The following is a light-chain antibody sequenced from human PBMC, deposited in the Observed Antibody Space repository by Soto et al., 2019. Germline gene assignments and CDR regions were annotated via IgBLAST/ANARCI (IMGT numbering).Light chain of an antibody. Sequence: EIVWTQSPGTLSLSPGERANLSYRVSQSVTSSYLAWYQQKPGQAPRLLISRASSRATGIPDRFSGSGSGTDFTLTISRLEPEDFAVYYCQQYSTSRLTFGGGTQVEIK. CDR3: QQYSTSRLT. CDR2: RAS. J-gene: IGKJ4*01. CDR1: QSVTSSY. V-gene: IGKV3-20*01.